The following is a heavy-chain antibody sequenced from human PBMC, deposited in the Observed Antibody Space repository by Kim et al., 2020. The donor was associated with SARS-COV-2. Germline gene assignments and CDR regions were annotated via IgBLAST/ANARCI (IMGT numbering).Heavy chain of an antibody. J-gene: IGHJ6*02. V-gene: IGHV3-11*05. CDR3: ARDTVTTLGGYYYYGMDV. Sequence: KGRFTISRDNAKNALYLQMNSLRAEDTAVYYCARDTVTTLGGYYYYGMDVWGQGTTVTVSS. D-gene: IGHD4-17*01.